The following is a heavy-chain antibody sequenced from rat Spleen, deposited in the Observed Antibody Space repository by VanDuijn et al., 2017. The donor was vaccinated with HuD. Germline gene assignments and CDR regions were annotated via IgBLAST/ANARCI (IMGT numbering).Heavy chain of an antibody. CDR2: IVDDGSNT. CDR3: ARQWDY. V-gene: IGHV5-17*01. J-gene: IGHJ2*01. Sequence: EVQLVESGGGLVQPGRSLKLSCSASGFTFSDYTMAWVRQAPKKGLEWVAAIVDDGSNTFYRDSVKGRFTISRDNAKSTLYLQMDSLRSEDTATYYCARQWDYWGQGVMVTVSS. CDR1: GFTFSDYT.